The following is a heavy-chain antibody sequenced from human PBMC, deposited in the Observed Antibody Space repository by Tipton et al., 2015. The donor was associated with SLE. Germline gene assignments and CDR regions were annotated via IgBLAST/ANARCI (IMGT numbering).Heavy chain of an antibody. CDR1: GFTFSSYG. V-gene: IGHV3-30*18. CDR3: AKDALRLLEWLTLFDY. Sequence: SLRLSCAASGFTFSSYGMHWFRQAPGKELEWVAVISYDGSNKYYADSVKGRFTISRDNSKNTLYLQMNSLRAEDTAVYYCAKDALRLLEWLTLFDYWGQGTLVTVSS. CDR2: ISYDGSNK. D-gene: IGHD3-3*01. J-gene: IGHJ4*02.